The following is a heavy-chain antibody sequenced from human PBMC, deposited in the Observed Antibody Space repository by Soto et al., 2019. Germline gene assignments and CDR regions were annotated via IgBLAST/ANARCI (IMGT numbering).Heavy chain of an antibody. J-gene: IGHJ1*01. CDR3: ARDANHQDYGGNPEH. CDR2: IIPIFGTA. CDR1: GGTFSSYA. D-gene: IGHD4-17*01. Sequence: QVQLVQSGAEVKKPGSSVKVSCKASGGTFSSYAISWVRQAPGQGLEWMGGIIPIFGTANYAQKFQGRVTITADEATSTAYMELGSLRSEDTAVYYCARDANHQDYGGNPEHWGQGTLVTVSS. V-gene: IGHV1-69*12.